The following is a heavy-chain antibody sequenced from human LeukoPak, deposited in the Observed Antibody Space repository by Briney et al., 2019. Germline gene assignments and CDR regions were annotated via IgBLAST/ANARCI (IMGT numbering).Heavy chain of an antibody. D-gene: IGHD3-9*01. J-gene: IGHJ3*02. V-gene: IGHV4-34*01. CDR3: ARGILTGSYGAFDI. CDR2: INHSGST. CDR1: GGSFSGYY. Sequence: PSETLSLTCAVYGGSFSGYYWSWIRQPPGKGLEWIGEINHSGSTNYNPSLKSRVTISVDTSKNQFSLKLSSVTAADTAVYYCARGILTGSYGAFDIWGQGTMVTVSS.